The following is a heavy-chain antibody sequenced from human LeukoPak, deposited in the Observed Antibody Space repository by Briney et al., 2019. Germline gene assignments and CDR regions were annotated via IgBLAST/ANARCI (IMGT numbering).Heavy chain of an antibody. D-gene: IGHD2-2*01. CDR3: AKRPDCSTTNCFRFEY. V-gene: IGHV3-23*01. CDR2: ISGDGGST. Sequence: PGGSLRLSCAASGFTFSTYAMSWVRQAPGQGLEWVSSISGDGGSTYYAESVKGRFTISRDNSKNTLYLQMNSLRAKDTAVYYCAKRPDCSTTNCFRFEYWGQGTLVTVSS. CDR1: GFTFSTYA. J-gene: IGHJ4*02.